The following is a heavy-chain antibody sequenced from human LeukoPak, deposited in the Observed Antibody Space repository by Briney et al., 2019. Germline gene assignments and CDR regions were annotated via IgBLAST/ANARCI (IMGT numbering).Heavy chain of an antibody. CDR1: GFTFSNYW. V-gene: IGHV3-7*03. Sequence: GGSLRLSCAASGFTFSNYWMDWVRQSPGKGLEWVANIKEDGRDKYYVDSVKGRFTISRDNAKNSLYLQMNSLRAEDTAVYYCARNSGWFRFDYWGQGTLVTVSS. CDR3: ARNSGWFRFDY. CDR2: IKEDGRDK. D-gene: IGHD6-19*01. J-gene: IGHJ4*02.